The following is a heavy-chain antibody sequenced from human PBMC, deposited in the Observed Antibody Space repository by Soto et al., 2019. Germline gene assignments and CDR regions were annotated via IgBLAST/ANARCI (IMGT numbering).Heavy chain of an antibody. CDR3: AGDLGDGYNRDNWFDP. Sequence: ASVKVSCKASGYTFTGYYMHWVRQAPGQGLEWMGWINPNSGGTNYAQKFQGWVTMTRDTSISTAYMELSRLRSDDTVGYYCAGDLGDGYNRDNWFDPWGQGTLVTVSS. CDR1: GYTFTGYY. J-gene: IGHJ5*02. CDR2: INPNSGGT. V-gene: IGHV1-2*04. D-gene: IGHD5-12*01.